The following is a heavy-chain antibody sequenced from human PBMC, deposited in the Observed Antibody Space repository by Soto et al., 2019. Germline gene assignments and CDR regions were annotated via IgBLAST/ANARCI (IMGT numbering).Heavy chain of an antibody. V-gene: IGHV4-59*01. J-gene: IGHJ5*02. CDR1: GGSISSYY. Sequence: ETLSLTCTVSGGSISSYYWSWIRQPPGKGLEWIGYIYYSGSTNYNPSLKSRVTMTRDTSISTAYMELSRLRSDDTAVYYCARRLLWFGELDKNWFDPWGQGTLVTVSS. CDR2: IYYSGST. CDR3: ARRLLWFGELDKNWFDP. D-gene: IGHD3-10*01.